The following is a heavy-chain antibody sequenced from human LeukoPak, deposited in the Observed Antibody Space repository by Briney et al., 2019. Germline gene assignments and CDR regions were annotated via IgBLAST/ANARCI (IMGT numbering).Heavy chain of an antibody. D-gene: IGHD3-22*01. CDR3: AKYHDSSGYPYDAFDI. CDR1: GFTFSSYA. V-gene: IGHV3-23*01. Sequence: TGGSLRLSCAASGFTFSSYAMSWVRQAPGKGLEWVSAISGSGGSTYYADSVKGRFTISRDNSKNTLYLQMNSLRAEDTAVYYCAKYHDSSGYPYDAFDIWGQGTMVTVSS. J-gene: IGHJ3*02. CDR2: ISGSGGST.